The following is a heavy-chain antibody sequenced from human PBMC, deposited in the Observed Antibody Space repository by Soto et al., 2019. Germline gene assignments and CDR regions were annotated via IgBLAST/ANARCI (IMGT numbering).Heavy chain of an antibody. CDR1: GYTFTSYG. Sequence: VASVKVSCKASGYTFTSYGISWVRQAPGQGLEWVGWISAYNGNTNYAQKLQGRVTMTTDTSTSTAYMELRSLRSDDTAVYYCARDVNFWSGYYGLGDHDYWGQVTLVTVSS. D-gene: IGHD3-3*01. CDR3: ARDVNFWSGYYGLGDHDY. CDR2: ISAYNGNT. J-gene: IGHJ4*02. V-gene: IGHV1-18*04.